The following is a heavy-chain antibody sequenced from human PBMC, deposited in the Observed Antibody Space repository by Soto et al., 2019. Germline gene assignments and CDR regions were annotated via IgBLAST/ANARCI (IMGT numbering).Heavy chain of an antibody. V-gene: IGHV3-23*01. Sequence: GGSLRLSCAAPGFTFNNYAMGWVRQAPGKGLEWVSAITGSGSDTYYLDSVKGRFTISRDNTKNSLYLQVNSLRAEDTAVYYCARVRNWNPRGRNDYWGQGTLVTVSS. CDR1: GFTFNNYA. J-gene: IGHJ4*02. CDR2: ITGSGSDT. D-gene: IGHD1-20*01. CDR3: ARVRNWNPRGRNDY.